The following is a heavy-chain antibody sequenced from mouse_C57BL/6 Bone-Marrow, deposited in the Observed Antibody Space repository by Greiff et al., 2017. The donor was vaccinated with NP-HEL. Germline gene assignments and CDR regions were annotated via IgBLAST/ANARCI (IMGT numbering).Heavy chain of an antibody. CDR1: GYTFTSYW. Sequence: QVQLQQSGAELVRPGSSVKLSCTASGYTFTSYWMHWVQQTPIQGLEWIGNIYPSGSETHYPQKFKDKATLTVDKSTSTAYMHVSSLTSEDSAVYYCARWLLRFAYWGQGTLVTVSA. CDR2: IYPSGSET. J-gene: IGHJ3*01. V-gene: IGHV1-52*01. CDR3: ARWLLRFAY. D-gene: IGHD2-3*01.